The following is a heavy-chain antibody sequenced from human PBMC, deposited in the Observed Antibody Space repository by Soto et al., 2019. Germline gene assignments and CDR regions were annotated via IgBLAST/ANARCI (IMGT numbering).Heavy chain of an antibody. CDR3: ARDGAYYDILTGYPRPYYFDY. CDR2: IIPIFGTA. CDR1: GGTFSSYS. Sequence: GVSVKVSCKASGGTFSSYSISWVRQEPGQGLEWMGGIIPIFGTANYAQKFQGRVTITADESTSTAYMELSSLRSEDTAVYYCARDGAYYDILTGYPRPYYFDYWGQGTLVTVSS. V-gene: IGHV1-69*13. D-gene: IGHD3-9*01. J-gene: IGHJ4*02.